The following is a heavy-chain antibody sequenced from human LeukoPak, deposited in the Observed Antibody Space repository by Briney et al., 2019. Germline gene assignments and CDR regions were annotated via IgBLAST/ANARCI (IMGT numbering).Heavy chain of an antibody. Sequence: SETLSLTCTVSGGSISSYYWSWIRQPPGKGLEWIGYIYYSGSTNYNPSLKSRVTISVDTSKNQFSLKLSSVTAADTAVYYCARAYDFWSGYYPDAFDIWGQGTMVTVSS. D-gene: IGHD3-3*01. J-gene: IGHJ3*02. V-gene: IGHV4-59*01. CDR2: IYYSGST. CDR1: GGSISSYY. CDR3: ARAYDFWSGYYPDAFDI.